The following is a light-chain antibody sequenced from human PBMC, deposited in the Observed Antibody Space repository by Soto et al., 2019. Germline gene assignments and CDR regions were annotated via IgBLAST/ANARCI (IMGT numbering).Light chain of an antibody. CDR3: QHYENLPLT. CDR1: QDITNY. CDR2: DAS. Sequence: DIQMTQSPSSLSASVGDRVTITCQASQDITNYLNWYQQKPGKAPKLLIYDASNLKTGVPSRFSGSGSGTDFTFTISSLQPEDVATYYCQHYENLPLTFGGGTKVEIK. J-gene: IGKJ4*01. V-gene: IGKV1-33*01.